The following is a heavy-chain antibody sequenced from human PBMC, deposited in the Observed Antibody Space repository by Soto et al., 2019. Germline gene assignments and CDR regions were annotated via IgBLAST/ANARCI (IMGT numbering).Heavy chain of an antibody. CDR3: ARHRGADYYDSSGYGWFDP. CDR1: GYSFTSYW. CDR2: IYPGDSDT. D-gene: IGHD3-22*01. Sequence: GESLKISCKGSGYSFTSYWIGWVRQMPGKGLEWMGIIYPGDSDTRYSPSFQGQVTISADKSISTAYLQWSSLKASDTAMYYCARHRGADYYDSSGYGWFDPWGQGTLVTSPQ. V-gene: IGHV5-51*01. J-gene: IGHJ5*02.